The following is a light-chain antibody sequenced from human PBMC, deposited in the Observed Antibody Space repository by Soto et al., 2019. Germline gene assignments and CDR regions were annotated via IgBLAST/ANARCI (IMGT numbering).Light chain of an antibody. Sequence: EIVMTQSPATLSVSPGERATLSCRASQSVSNKLAWYQQKPGQAPRLVIYDTYIRATGIPARFSGSGSGTEFTLTISSLQSEDFAVYYCQQYNKWFSITFGQGTRLEIK. J-gene: IGKJ5*01. V-gene: IGKV3-15*01. CDR2: DTY. CDR3: QQYNKWFSIT. CDR1: QSVSNK.